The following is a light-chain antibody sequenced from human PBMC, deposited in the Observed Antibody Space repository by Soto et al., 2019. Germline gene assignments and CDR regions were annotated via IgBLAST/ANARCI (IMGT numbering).Light chain of an antibody. CDR2: EVN. CDR3: TPYAGGNNV. V-gene: IGLV2-8*01. CDR1: SSDVGGYNY. J-gene: IGLJ1*01. Sequence: QSALTQPPSASGSPGQSVTISCTGTSSDVGGYNYVSWYQQYPGKVPKLMVYEVNKRPSGVPDRFSGSKSGNTASLTVSGLQAEDEPDYFCTPYAGGNNVFGTGTKLTVL.